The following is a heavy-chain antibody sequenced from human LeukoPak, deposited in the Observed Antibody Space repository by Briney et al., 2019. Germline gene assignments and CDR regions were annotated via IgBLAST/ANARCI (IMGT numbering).Heavy chain of an antibody. CDR1: GLTFSIYW. V-gene: IGHV3-7*03. CDR3: ARDRGRRSITMRSDAFDI. J-gene: IGHJ3*02. Sequence: GGSLTLSCAPAGLTFSIYWTSWVRHAPGKGLECVTNIKQEGSEKYYVDSVKGRFTICRDNSKNTLYMQMNSLREEDTAVYYCARDRGRRSITMRSDAFDIWGQGTMVTVSS. D-gene: IGHD3-22*01. CDR2: IKQEGSEK.